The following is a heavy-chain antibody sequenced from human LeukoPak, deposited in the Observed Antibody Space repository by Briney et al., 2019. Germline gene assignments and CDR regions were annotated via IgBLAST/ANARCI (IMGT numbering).Heavy chain of an antibody. CDR2: ISSSSSYI. J-gene: IGHJ4*02. Sequence: GGSLRLSCAASGFTFSSYSMNWVRQAPGKGLEWVSSISSSSSYIYYADSVKGRFTISRDNAKNSLYLQMNSLRAEDTAVYYCARDAGYCSSTSCYGGGFFDYWGQGTLVTVSS. CDR3: ARDAGYCSSTSCYGGGFFDY. D-gene: IGHD2-2*01. V-gene: IGHV3-21*01. CDR1: GFTFSSYS.